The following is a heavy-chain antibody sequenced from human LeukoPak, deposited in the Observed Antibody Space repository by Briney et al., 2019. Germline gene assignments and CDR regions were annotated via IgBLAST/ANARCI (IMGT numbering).Heavy chain of an antibody. V-gene: IGHV3-7*05. CDR3: ARVFAY. CDR2: IKEDGSDK. J-gene: IGHJ4*02. Sequence: PGGSLRLSCAVSGLSLSSYWMSCVRQAPGKGLEWVGNIKEDGSDKYYVDSVKGRFTISRDNAKNSLYLQMNSLRSEDTAVYYCARVFAYWGQGTLVTVSS. D-gene: IGHD3-3*01. CDR1: GLSLSSYW.